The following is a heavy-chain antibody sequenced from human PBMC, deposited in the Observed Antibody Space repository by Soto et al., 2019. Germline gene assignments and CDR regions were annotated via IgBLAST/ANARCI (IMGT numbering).Heavy chain of an antibody. D-gene: IGHD3-3*01. CDR3: AKNKGANYDFWSGPEY. CDR2: ISYDGNTE. J-gene: IGHJ4*02. CDR1: GFTFSTYG. Sequence: QVQLVESGGGVVQPGRSLRLSCAASGFTFSTYGMHWVRQAPGKGLEWVAVISYDGNTEYYADSVKGRLTISRDNSKNKLYLQMSSLRAEDTAVYYCAKNKGANYDFWSGPEYWGQGTLVTVSS. V-gene: IGHV3-30*18.